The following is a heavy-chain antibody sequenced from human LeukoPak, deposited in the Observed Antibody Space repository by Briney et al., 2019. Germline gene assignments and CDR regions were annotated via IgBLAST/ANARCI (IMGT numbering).Heavy chain of an antibody. CDR3: ARDKFSSGGIVGAGGWFDP. CDR1: GYTFTGYY. J-gene: IGHJ5*02. Sequence: ASVKVSCKASGYTFTGYYMHWVRQAPGQGLEWMGWINPNSGGTNYAQKFQGRVTMTRDTSISTAYMELSRLRSDDTAVYYCARDKFSSGGIVGAGGWFDPWGQGTLVTVSS. V-gene: IGHV1-2*02. CDR2: INPNSGGT. D-gene: IGHD1-26*01.